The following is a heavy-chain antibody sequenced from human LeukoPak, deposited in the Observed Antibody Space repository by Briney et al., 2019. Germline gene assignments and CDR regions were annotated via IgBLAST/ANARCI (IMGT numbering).Heavy chain of an antibody. CDR3: AKASWVSSADAVS. Sequence: QPGGSLTLSCAASGFTFSSYAMSWVREAPARGLEWVSSLRGNGDTFYAYSVKGRFTLSRDDSRNTVYLQLNDLRVEDTAVYYCAKASWVSSADAVSWGQGTVVTVSS. J-gene: IGHJ4*02. CDR2: LRGNGDT. D-gene: IGHD3-16*01. V-gene: IGHV3-23*01. CDR1: GFTFSSYA.